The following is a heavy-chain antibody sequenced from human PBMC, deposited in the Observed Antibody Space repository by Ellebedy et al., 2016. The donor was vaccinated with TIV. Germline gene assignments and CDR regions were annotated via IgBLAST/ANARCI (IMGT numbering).Heavy chain of an antibody. V-gene: IGHV1-2*02. J-gene: IGHJ4*02. D-gene: IGHD5-24*01. CDR2: INPNSGGT. CDR3: SVREKDY. CDR1: GYTFTGYY. Sequence: AASVKVSCKASGYTFTGYYMHWVRQAPGQGLEWMGWINPNSGGTNYAQKFQERVTITRDMSTSTAYMELSSLRSEDTAVYYCSVREKDYWGQGTLVTVSS.